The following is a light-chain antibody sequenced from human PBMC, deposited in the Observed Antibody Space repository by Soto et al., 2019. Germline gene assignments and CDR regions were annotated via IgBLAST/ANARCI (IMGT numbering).Light chain of an antibody. CDR3: AAWDGSQSEI. V-gene: IGLV1-47*01. CDR2: RNN. Sequence: QSVLTQPPSASGTPGQRVTISCSGSSSNIGSNYVYWYQQLPGTAPKLLIYRNNQRPSGVPDRFSGSKSGTSASLAISGLRSEDEADYYCAAWDGSQSEIYGTGTKLTVL. J-gene: IGLJ1*01. CDR1: SSNIGSNY.